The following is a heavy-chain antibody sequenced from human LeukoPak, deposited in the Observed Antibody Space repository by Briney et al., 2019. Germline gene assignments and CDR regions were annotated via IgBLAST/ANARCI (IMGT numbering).Heavy chain of an antibody. J-gene: IGHJ4*02. D-gene: IGHD3-22*01. CDR1: GGSISSYY. CDR3: ASLNYDSSGYHTPFDY. Sequence: SETLSLTCTVSGGSISSYYWSWIRQPPGKGLEWIGYTYYSGSTNYNPSLKSRVTISVDTSKNQFSLKLSSVTAADTAVYYCASLNYDSSGYHTPFDYWGQGTLVTVSS. CDR2: TYYSGST. V-gene: IGHV4-59*01.